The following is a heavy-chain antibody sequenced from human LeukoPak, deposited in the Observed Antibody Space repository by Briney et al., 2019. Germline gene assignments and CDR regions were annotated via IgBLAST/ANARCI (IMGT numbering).Heavy chain of an antibody. Sequence: GGSLRLSCAASGFTFSGDYMSWIRQAPGKGLEWVSYISSVGSSIVYADSVKGRFTISRDNAKNSLFLQMNSLRAEDTAVYYCARDRGSVSSPYDAFDIWGQGTMVTVSS. J-gene: IGHJ3*02. CDR2: ISSVGSSI. V-gene: IGHV3-11*01. D-gene: IGHD3-10*01. CDR1: GFTFSGDY. CDR3: ARDRGSVSSPYDAFDI.